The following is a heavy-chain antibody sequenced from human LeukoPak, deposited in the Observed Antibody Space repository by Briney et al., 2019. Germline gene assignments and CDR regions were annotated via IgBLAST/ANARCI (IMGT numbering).Heavy chain of an antibody. CDR3: ATKQHGNYPFDS. D-gene: IGHD1-7*01. CDR1: GFTFRNYA. V-gene: IGHV3-23*01. CDR2: IGGNGGTT. Sequence: PGGSLRLSCAASGFTFRNYAMNWVRQAPGKGLEWVSVIGGNGGTTYYADSVKGRFTISRDNSKNTLYLQMNSLRVEDTAIYFCATKQHGNYPFDSWGQGTLVTVSS. J-gene: IGHJ4*02.